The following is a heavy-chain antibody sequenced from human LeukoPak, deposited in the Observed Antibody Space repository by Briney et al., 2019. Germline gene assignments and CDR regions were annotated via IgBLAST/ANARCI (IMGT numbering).Heavy chain of an antibody. CDR1: GYTFTSYY. D-gene: IGHD4-17*01. Sequence: SVKVSCKASGYTFTSYYMHWVRQAPGQGLEWMGGIIPIFGTANYAQKFQGRVTITADESTGTAYMELSSLRSEDTAVYYCARVSGYGDYRYYYYMDVWGKGTTVTISS. CDR3: ARVSGYGDYRYYYYMDV. CDR2: IIPIFGTA. V-gene: IGHV1-69*13. J-gene: IGHJ6*03.